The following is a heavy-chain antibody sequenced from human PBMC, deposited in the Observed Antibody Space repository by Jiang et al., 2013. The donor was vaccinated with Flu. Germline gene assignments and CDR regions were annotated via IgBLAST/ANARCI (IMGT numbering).Heavy chain of an antibody. CDR3: ARENSGIYFDS. V-gene: IGHV7-4-1*02. D-gene: IGHD1-26*01. J-gene: IGHJ5*01. CDR1: GYTFTTYA. CDR2: INTNTGNP. Sequence: ELKKPGASVKVSCKASGYTFTTYAMNWVRQAPGQGLQWMGWINTNTGNPTYAQGFTGRFVLSLDTSVSTAYLQISGLKAEDTAVYYCARENSGIYFDSWGREPWSPSPQ.